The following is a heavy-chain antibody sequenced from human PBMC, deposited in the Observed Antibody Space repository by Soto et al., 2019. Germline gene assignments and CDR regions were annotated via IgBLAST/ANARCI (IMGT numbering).Heavy chain of an antibody. V-gene: IGHV3-23*01. CDR2: ISGSGGST. CDR3: AKPLVMSWPFDY. CDR1: GFTFSSYA. D-gene: IGHD3-22*01. J-gene: IGHJ4*02. Sequence: GWSLRLSCAASGFTFSSYAMSWVRQAPGKGLEWVSAISGSGGSTYYADSVKGRFTISRDNSKNTLYPQMNSLRAEDTAVYYCAKPLVMSWPFDYWGQGTMVTVSS.